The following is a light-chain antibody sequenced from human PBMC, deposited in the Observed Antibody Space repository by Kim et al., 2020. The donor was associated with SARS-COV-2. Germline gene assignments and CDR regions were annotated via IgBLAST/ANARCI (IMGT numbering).Light chain of an antibody. J-gene: IGLJ1*01. CDR2: DVS. Sequence: GPSITISCTGTSSDVGGYNYVSWYQQHPGKAPKLMIYDVSNRPSGVSNRFSGSKSGNTASLTISGLQAEDEADYHCSSYTSSSTFVFGPGTKVTVL. CDR1: SSDVGGYNY. CDR3: SSYTSSSTFV. V-gene: IGLV2-14*03.